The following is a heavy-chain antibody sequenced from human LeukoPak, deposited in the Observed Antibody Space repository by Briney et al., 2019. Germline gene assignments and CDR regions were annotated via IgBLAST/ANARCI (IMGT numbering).Heavy chain of an antibody. CDR3: ARGMIRGALWCVDF. Sequence: NPGGSLRLSCAASGFTFRTFGMSWVSQAPGKGLEWVSSISSSGSYKYYADSLKGRLTISRDNAGNSVFLLLQSLTVEDTAVYYCARGMIRGALWCVDFWGLGSLVTVSS. J-gene: IGHJ4*02. D-gene: IGHD4/OR15-4a*01. CDR1: GFTFRTFG. CDR2: ISSSGSYK. V-gene: IGHV3-21*01.